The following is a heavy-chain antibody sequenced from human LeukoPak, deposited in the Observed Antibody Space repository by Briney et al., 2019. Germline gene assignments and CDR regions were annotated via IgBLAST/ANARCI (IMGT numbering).Heavy chain of an antibody. CDR3: AKDHYHDSVEGFYAFDI. J-gene: IGHJ3*02. CDR2: ISGSGGST. V-gene: IGHV3-23*01. D-gene: IGHD3-22*01. Sequence: DPGGSLRLSCAASGFTFSSYAMSWVRQAPGKGLEWVSAISGSGGSTYYADSVKGRFTISRDNSKNTLYLQMNSLRAEDTAVYYCAKDHYHDSVEGFYAFDIWGQGTMVTVSS. CDR1: GFTFSSYA.